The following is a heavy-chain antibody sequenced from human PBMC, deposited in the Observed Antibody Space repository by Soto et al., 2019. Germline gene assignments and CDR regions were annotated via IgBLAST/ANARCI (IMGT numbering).Heavy chain of an antibody. Sequence: QVQLVQSGAAVKKPGSSVKVSCKASGGTFSSYTISWVRQAPGQGLEWMGRIIPILGIANYAQKFQGRVKITADKSTSTAEMEVISLRAEDRGVYYCASDEALGYCSGGSCYPWGQGTLVTVSS. CDR3: ASDEALGYCSGGSCYP. D-gene: IGHD2-15*01. V-gene: IGHV1-69*02. CDR2: IIPILGIA. CDR1: GGTFSSYT. J-gene: IGHJ5*02.